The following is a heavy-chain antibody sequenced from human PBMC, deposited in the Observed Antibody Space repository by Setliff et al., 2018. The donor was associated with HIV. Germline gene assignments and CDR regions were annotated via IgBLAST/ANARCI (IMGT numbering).Heavy chain of an antibody. V-gene: IGHV1-46*01. Sequence: ASVKVSCKASGYTFTSYYMHWVRQAPGQGLEWMGIINPSGGSTSYAQKFQGRVTMTRDTSTSTVYMELRSLRSDDTAVYYCARVVVRGVTFIAEYFQHWGQGTLVTVSS. CDR3: ARVVVRGVTFIAEYFQH. J-gene: IGHJ1*01. D-gene: IGHD3-10*01. CDR2: INPSGGST. CDR1: GYTFTSYY.